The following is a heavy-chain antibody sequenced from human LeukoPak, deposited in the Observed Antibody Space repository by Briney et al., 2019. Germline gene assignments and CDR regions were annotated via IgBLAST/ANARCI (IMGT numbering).Heavy chain of an antibody. CDR3: ARNNLHYYYMDV. Sequence: SETLSLTCTVSGYSISSGFYWGWIRQPPGKGLEWIGSIYHTGSAYSNPSLKSRVTISVDTSKNQFSLKLSSVTAADTAVYYCARNNLHYYYMDVWGKGTTVTVSS. V-gene: IGHV4-38-2*02. CDR2: IYHTGSA. J-gene: IGHJ6*03. CDR1: GYSISSGFY.